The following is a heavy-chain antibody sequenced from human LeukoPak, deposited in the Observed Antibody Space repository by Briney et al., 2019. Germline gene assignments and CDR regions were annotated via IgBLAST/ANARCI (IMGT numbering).Heavy chain of an antibody. CDR2: ISGSGGST. CDR3: AKGTGVRGALGAFDI. V-gene: IGHV3-23*01. CDR1: GFTFSSYA. D-gene: IGHD3-10*01. J-gene: IGHJ3*02. Sequence: GGSLRLSCAASGFTFSSYAMSWVRQAPGKGLEWVSAISGSGGSTYYADSVKGRFTVSRNNSKNTLYLQMNSLRAEDTAVYYCAKGTGVRGALGAFDIWGQGTMVTVSS.